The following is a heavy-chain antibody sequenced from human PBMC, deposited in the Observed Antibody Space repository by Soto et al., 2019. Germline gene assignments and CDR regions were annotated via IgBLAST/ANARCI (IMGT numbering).Heavy chain of an antibody. CDR1: GYAFIAYH. CDR2: INPNSGGT. V-gene: IGHV1-2*02. Sequence: ASVKVSCKASGYAFIAYHMHWVRQAPGQGLEWMGWINPNSGGTNYAQKFQGRVTMTRDTSFTTAYMELSRLRSDDTAVYYCARDRGSGWYENFDFWGQGTLVTVS. D-gene: IGHD6-19*01. CDR3: ARDRGSGWYENFDF. J-gene: IGHJ4*02.